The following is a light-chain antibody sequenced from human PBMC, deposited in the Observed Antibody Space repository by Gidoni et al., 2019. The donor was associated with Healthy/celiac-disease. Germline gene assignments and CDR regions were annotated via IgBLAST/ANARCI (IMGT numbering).Light chain of an antibody. Sequence: DILMTQSPSSLSASVGDRVTITCQASQDISNYLNWYQQKPGKAPKLLIYDASNLETGVPSRFSGSGSGTDFTFTISSLQPEDIATYYCQQYDNLLFTFXPXTKVDIK. CDR3: QQYDNLLFT. CDR2: DAS. V-gene: IGKV1-33*01. J-gene: IGKJ3*01. CDR1: QDISNY.